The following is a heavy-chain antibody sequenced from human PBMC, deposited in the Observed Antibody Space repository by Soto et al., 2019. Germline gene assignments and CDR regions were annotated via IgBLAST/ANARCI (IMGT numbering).Heavy chain of an antibody. CDR3: AGLPKRPAEYCSSPTCYNWFDP. D-gene: IGHD2-2*01. V-gene: IGHV4-39*01. Sequence: SETLSLTCTVSGGAISSWSYYWCWIRQPPGKWLEWIGTVYHTGTAYYNPSLKSRVAISADTSKNQFSLMVTSVTAADTAVYYCAGLPKRPAEYCSSPTCYNWFDPWGQGAVVTVSS. J-gene: IGHJ5*02. CDR2: VYHTGTA. CDR1: GGAISSWSYY.